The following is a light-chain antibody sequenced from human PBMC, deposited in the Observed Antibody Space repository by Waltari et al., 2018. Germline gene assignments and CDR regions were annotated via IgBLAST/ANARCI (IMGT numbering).Light chain of an antibody. CDR2: EDT. CDR3: YSTDSSGNHRV. Sequence: SYELTQPPSVSVSPGQTARITCSGDDLPKKNAYWYQQKPGQAPVVVIYEDTKRPPGIPERFSGSSSGTMATFTISGAQVEDEADYYCYSTDSSGNHRVFGRGTKLTVL. CDR1: DLPKKN. J-gene: IGLJ3*02. V-gene: IGLV3-10*01.